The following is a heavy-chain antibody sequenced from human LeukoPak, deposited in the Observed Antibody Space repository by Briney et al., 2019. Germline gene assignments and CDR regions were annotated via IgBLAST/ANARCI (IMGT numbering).Heavy chain of an antibody. CDR2: ISSSSSYI. Sequence: GGSLRLSCAASGFTFSSYNMNWVRQAPGKGLEWVSSISSSSSYIYYADSVKGRFTISRDNAKNSLYLQMNSLRAEDTAVYYCAREGPMITFGGVIVPYYYYGMDVWGQGTTVTVSS. V-gene: IGHV3-21*01. CDR3: AREGPMITFGGVIVPYYYYGMDV. J-gene: IGHJ6*02. D-gene: IGHD3-16*02. CDR1: GFTFSSYN.